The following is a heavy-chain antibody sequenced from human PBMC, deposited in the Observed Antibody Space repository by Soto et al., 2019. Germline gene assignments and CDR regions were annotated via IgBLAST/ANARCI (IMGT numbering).Heavy chain of an antibody. CDR2: IIPIFGTA. CDR1: GGTFSSYA. D-gene: IGHD6-13*01. Sequence: GASVKVSCKASGGTFSSYAISWVRQAPGQGLEWMGGIIPIFGTANYAQKFQGRVTITADESTSTAYMELSSLRSEDTAVYYCARDLTMAAAGVYYFDYWGQGTLVTVSS. V-gene: IGHV1-69*13. J-gene: IGHJ4*02. CDR3: ARDLTMAAAGVYYFDY.